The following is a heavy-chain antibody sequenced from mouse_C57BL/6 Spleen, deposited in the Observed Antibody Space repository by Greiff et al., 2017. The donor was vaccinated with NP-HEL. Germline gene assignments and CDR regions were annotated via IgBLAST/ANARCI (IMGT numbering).Heavy chain of an antibody. Sequence: KQPGAELVKPGASVKVSCKASGYTFTSYWMHWVKQRPGQGLEWIGRIHPSDSDTNYNQKFKGKATLTVDKSSSTAYMQLSSLTSEDSAVYYCAIEGDYDYNWGYAMDYWGQGTSVTVSS. D-gene: IGHD2-4*01. J-gene: IGHJ4*01. CDR2: IHPSDSDT. V-gene: IGHV1-74*01. CDR1: GYTFTSYW. CDR3: AIEGDYDYNWGYAMDY.